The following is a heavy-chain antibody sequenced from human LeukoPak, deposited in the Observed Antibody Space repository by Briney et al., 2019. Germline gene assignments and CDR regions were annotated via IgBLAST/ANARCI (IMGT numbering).Heavy chain of an antibody. D-gene: IGHD3-3*01. Sequence: TSETLSLTCTVSGGSISSSSYYWGWIRQSPGRGLELIGSVYYSGSTYYNPSLKSRVTISVDTSKNQFSLKLSSVTAADTAVYYCARGAEWLLPFDYWGQGTLVTVSS. V-gene: IGHV4-39*07. CDR3: ARGAEWLLPFDY. CDR2: VYYSGST. CDR1: GGSISSSSYY. J-gene: IGHJ4*02.